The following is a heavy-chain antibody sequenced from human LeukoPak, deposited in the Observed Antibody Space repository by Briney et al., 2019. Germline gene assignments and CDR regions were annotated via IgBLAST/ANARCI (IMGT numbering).Heavy chain of an antibody. V-gene: IGHV4-34*01. CDR2: INHSGNT. CDR1: GGSFSGYY. J-gene: IGHJ3*02. CDR3: ARVAWYFEQAFDI. D-gene: IGHD3-3*02. Sequence: SETLSLTCAVYGGSFSGYYWSWIRQPPGKGLEWIGEINHSGNTNYNPSLKSRVTISVDTSNNQFSLRLSSVTAADTAMYYCARVAWYFEQAFDIWGQGTMVTVSS.